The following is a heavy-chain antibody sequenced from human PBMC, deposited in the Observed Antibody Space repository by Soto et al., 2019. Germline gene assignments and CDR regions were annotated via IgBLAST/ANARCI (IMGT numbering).Heavy chain of an antibody. D-gene: IGHD4-17*01. Sequence: SETLSLTFTVSGGSISSYYWSWIRQPPGKGLEWIGYIYYSGSTNYNPSLKSRVTISVDTSKNQFSLKLSSVTAADTAVYYCATTSKQTTVTTSSRRYYYYYMDVWGKGTTGTVSS. CDR2: IYYSGST. CDR3: ATTSKQTTVTTSSRRYYYYYMDV. V-gene: IGHV4-59*08. J-gene: IGHJ6*03. CDR1: GGSISSYY.